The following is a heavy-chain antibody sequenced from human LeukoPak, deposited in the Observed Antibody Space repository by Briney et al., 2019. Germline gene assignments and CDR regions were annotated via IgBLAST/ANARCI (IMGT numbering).Heavy chain of an antibody. J-gene: IGHJ4*02. Sequence: GGSLRLSCAASGFTFSSYAMSWVRQAPGKGLEWVSAISGSGGSTYYADSVKGRFTISRDNSKNTLYLQMNSLRAEDTAVYYCEALSIIFYCSSTSCSDYWGQGTLVTVSS. CDR1: GFTFSSYA. V-gene: IGHV3-23*01. CDR2: ISGSGGST. D-gene: IGHD2-2*01. CDR3: EALSIIFYCSSTSCSDY.